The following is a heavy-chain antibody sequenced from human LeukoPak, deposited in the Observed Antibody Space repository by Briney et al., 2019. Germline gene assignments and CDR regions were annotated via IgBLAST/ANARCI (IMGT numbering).Heavy chain of an antibody. J-gene: IGHJ3*01. Sequence: ASVKVSCKVSGYTLTELSMHWVRQAPGKGLEWMGGFNPEDGETIYAQKFQGRVTMTEDTSTDTAYMELSSLRSEDTAVYYCARESGVTPTVRAFDLWGQGKMVTVSS. D-gene: IGHD1-26*01. CDR1: GYTLTELS. V-gene: IGHV1-24*01. CDR3: ARESGVTPTVRAFDL. CDR2: FNPEDGET.